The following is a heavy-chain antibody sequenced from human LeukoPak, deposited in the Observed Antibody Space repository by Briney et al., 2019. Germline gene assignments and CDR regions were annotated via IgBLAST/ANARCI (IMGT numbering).Heavy chain of an antibody. Sequence: GGSLRLSCAASGFTFSSYAMTWVRQAPGKGLQWVSTISVSGENTYYADSAKGRFTISRENAKNSLYLQMNSLRAGDTAVYYCARSKVYCGGDCSFDYWGQGTLVTVSS. J-gene: IGHJ4*02. CDR1: GFTFSSYA. D-gene: IGHD2-21*02. V-gene: IGHV3-23*01. CDR3: ARSKVYCGGDCSFDY. CDR2: ISVSGENT.